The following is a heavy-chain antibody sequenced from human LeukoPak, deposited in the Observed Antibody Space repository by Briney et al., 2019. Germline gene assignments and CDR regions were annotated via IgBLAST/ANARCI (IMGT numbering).Heavy chain of an antibody. Sequence: SETLSLTCTVSGGSISSSSYYWGWIRQPPGKGLEWIGSIYYSGSTYYNPSLKSRVTISVDTSKNQFSLKLSSVTAADTAVYYCASEIYSSSWSSRAFDIWGQGTMVTVSS. CDR3: ASEIYSSSWSSRAFDI. CDR2: IYYSGST. D-gene: IGHD6-13*01. V-gene: IGHV4-39*07. J-gene: IGHJ3*02. CDR1: GGSISSSSYY.